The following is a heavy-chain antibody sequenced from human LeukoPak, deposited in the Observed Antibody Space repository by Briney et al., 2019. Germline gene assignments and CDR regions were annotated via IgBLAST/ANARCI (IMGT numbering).Heavy chain of an antibody. V-gene: IGHV1-2*06. J-gene: IGHJ3*02. D-gene: IGHD3-22*01. CDR3: AREGVNSYDSSGPQAGAFDI. CDR2: INPNSGGT. CDR1: GYTFTGYY. Sequence: ASVTVSCKASGYTFTGYYMHLVRQAPGQGLEWMGRINPNSGGTNYAQKFQGRVTMTRDTSISTAYMELSRLRSDDTAVYNCAREGVNSYDSSGPQAGAFDIWGQGTMVTVSS.